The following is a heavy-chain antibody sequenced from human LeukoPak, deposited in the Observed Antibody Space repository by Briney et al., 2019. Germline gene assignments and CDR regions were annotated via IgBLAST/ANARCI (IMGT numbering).Heavy chain of an antibody. CDR1: GFTFGDYA. J-gene: IGHJ4*02. D-gene: IGHD6-19*01. CDR3: TREPGIAVAGRNY. Sequence: GGSLRLSCTASGFTFGDYAMNWVRQAPGKGLEWVGFIRSKAYGGTTEYAASVKGRFTISRDDSKSIAYLQMNSLKTEDTAVYYCTREPGIAVAGRNYWGQGTLVTVSS. V-gene: IGHV3-49*04. CDR2: IRSKAYGGTT.